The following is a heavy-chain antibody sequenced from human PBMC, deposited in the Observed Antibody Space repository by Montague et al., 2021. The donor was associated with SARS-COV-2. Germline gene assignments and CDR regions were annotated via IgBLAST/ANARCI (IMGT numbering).Heavy chain of an antibody. CDR2: ISSSGSTI. Sequence: SLRLSLAASGFTFCSYEMNWVRQAPGKGLEWVSYISSSGSTIYYADSVKGRFTISRDNAKNSLYLQMNSLRAEDTAVYYCARDGALYSSGWWGGDFDYWGQGTLVTVSS. D-gene: IGHD6-19*01. CDR1: GFTFCSYE. CDR3: ARDGALYSSGWWGGDFDY. J-gene: IGHJ4*02. V-gene: IGHV3-48*03.